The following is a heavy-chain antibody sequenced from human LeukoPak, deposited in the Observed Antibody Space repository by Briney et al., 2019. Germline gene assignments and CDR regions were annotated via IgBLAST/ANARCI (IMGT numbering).Heavy chain of an antibody. V-gene: IGHV4-34*01. CDR2: INQSGST. CDR3: ASRQQLRGSGYSR. Sequence: SETLSLTCAVCVGSFSGYYWIWIRQPPGKGLEGIGEINQSGSTNYKPSLKSRVTISVDTSKKQLFLKLSSVTAADTAVYYCASRQQLRGSGYSRWGQGTLVTVSS. D-gene: IGHD3-22*01. CDR1: VGSFSGYY. J-gene: IGHJ4*02.